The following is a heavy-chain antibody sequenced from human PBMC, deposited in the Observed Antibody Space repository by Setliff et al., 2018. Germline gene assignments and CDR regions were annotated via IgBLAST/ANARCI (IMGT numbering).Heavy chain of an antibody. D-gene: IGHD4-17*01. J-gene: IGHJ4*02. CDR1: GGSISSGIYY. V-gene: IGHV4-61*09. Sequence: SETLTLTCTVSGGSISSGIYYWSWIRQPAGKGLEWIGHIYTSGSTNYNPSLKSRVTISVDTSKNQFSLRLSSVTAADTAVYYFARQIDYGDFLYFDSWGQGTLVTVSS. CDR2: IYTSGST. CDR3: ARQIDYGDFLYFDS.